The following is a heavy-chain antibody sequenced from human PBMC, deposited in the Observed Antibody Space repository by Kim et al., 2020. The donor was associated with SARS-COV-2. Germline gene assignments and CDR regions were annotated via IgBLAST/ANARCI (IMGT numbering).Heavy chain of an antibody. J-gene: IGHJ4*02. CDR1: GGSFSGYY. CDR2: INHSGST. V-gene: IGHV4-34*01. Sequence: SETLSLTCAVYGGSFSGYYWSWIRQPPGKGLEWIGEINHSGSTNYNPSLKSRVTISVDTSKNQFSLKLSSVTAADTAVYYCARGRVFFCSGGSCPRFPFDYWGQGTLVTVSS. D-gene: IGHD2-15*01. CDR3: ARGRVFFCSGGSCPRFPFDY.